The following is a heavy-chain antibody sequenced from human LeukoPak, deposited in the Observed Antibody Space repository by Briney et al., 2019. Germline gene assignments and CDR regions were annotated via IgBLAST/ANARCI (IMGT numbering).Heavy chain of an antibody. D-gene: IGHD3-22*01. Sequence: PSETLSLTCTVSGDSLCSGSYYGTWIRQTAGKGLEWIGRIYYSGNTTYIPSLRSRVTISVDTSENQFSLNIDSQTAADPAVYVCARGVVTQLNYMDVWGKGATVTVSS. V-gene: IGHV4-61*02. CDR2: IYYSGNT. CDR1: GDSLCSGSYY. CDR3: ARGVVTQLNYMDV. J-gene: IGHJ6*03.